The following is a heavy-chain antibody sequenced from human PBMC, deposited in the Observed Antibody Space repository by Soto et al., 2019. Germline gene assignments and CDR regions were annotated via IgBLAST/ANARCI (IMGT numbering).Heavy chain of an antibody. CDR3: AKDTQSWYYYGSGSYPQGPYYYYGMDV. J-gene: IGHJ6*02. V-gene: IGHV1-46*01. D-gene: IGHD3-10*01. CDR2: INPSCGSI. Sequence: ASVKVSCKASGYTFTSYYMHWVRQAPGQGLEWMGKINPSCGSIIYAQKFQGRVTMTRDTSTSTVYMELSGLSSEDTAVYYCAKDTQSWYYYGSGSYPQGPYYYYGMDVWGQGTTVTVSS. CDR1: GYTFTSYY.